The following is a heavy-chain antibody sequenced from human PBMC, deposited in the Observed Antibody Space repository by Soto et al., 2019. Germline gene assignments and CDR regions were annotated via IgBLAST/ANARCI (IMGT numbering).Heavy chain of an antibody. CDR2: IYYSGST. J-gene: IGHJ4*02. CDR3: AREVIGCSGGSCYSKGIDY. D-gene: IGHD2-15*01. CDR1: GGSISSYY. V-gene: IGHV4-59*01. Sequence: PSETLSLTCTVSGGSISSYYWSWIRQPPGKGLEWIGYIYYSGSTNYSPSLKSRVTISVDTSKNQFSLKLSSVTAADTAVYYCAREVIGCSGGSCYSKGIDYWGQGTLVTVSS.